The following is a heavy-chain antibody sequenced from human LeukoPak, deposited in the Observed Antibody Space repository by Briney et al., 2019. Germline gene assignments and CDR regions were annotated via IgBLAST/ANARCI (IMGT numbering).Heavy chain of an antibody. Sequence: GGSLRLSCAASGFTFSSYTMSWVRQAPGKGLEWVSTITTSDGNTYYADSVKGRFTVARDNSKNTLFLQMNSLRAEDTAVYYCAKDGGLWVSAHWGDSWGRGTLVTVSS. J-gene: IGHJ4*02. D-gene: IGHD7-27*01. CDR3: AKDGGLWVSAHWGDS. V-gene: IGHV3-23*01. CDR1: GFTFSSYT. CDR2: ITTSDGNT.